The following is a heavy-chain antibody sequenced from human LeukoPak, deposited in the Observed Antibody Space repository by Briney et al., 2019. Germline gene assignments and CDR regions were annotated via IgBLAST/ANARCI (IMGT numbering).Heavy chain of an antibody. Sequence: GGSLRLSCAASGFTFSSYGMHWVRQAPGKGLEWVAVIWYDGSNKYYADSVKGRFTISRDNSKNTLYLQMNSLRAEDTAVYYCARRCSSTSCYYGDYWGQGTLVTVSS. V-gene: IGHV3-33*01. J-gene: IGHJ4*02. CDR3: ARRCSSTSCYYGDY. CDR1: GFTFSSYG. CDR2: IWYDGSNK. D-gene: IGHD2-2*01.